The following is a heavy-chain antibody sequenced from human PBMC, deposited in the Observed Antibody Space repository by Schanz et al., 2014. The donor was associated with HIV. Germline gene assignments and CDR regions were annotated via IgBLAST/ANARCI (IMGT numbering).Heavy chain of an antibody. CDR2: ISWNSGSI. J-gene: IGHJ6*02. V-gene: IGHV3-9*01. D-gene: IGHD1-26*01. Sequence: EVQLVESGGGLVQPGRSLRLSCAASGFTFDDYAMHWVRLIPGKGLEWVSGISWNSGSIGYADSVKGRFTISRDNANNFVYLEMNGLRVEDTALYYCAKGIMGATEYYYGMDVWGQGTMVTVSS. CDR1: GFTFDDYA. CDR3: AKGIMGATEYYYGMDV.